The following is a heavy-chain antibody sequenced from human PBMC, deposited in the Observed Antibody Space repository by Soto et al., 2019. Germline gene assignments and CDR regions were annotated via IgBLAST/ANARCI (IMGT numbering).Heavy chain of an antibody. J-gene: IGHJ4*02. D-gene: IGHD1-1*01. V-gene: IGHV2-5*02. CDR3: APTVSRYLLSH. Sequence: QITLKESGPTLVKPTQTLTLTCTFSGFSLSTNGVGVGWIRQPPGKALEWLALIYWDDDKRYSPSLKSRLTITKDTSKRQVVLTITTMDAVDTATYYCAPTVSRYLLSHWGQGTLVTVSS. CDR2: IYWDDDK. CDR1: GFSLSTNGVG.